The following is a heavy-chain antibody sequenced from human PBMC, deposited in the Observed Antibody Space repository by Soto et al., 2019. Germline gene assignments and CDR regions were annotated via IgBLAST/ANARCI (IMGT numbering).Heavy chain of an antibody. CDR1: GYTFTSYG. CDR2: ISAYNGNT. J-gene: IGHJ3*02. Sequence: ASVKVSCKASGYTFTSYGISWVRQAPGQGLEWMGWISAYNGNTKYAQKLQGRVTMTTDTSTSTAYMELRSLRSDDTAVYYCARVRFLEWLPKGAHDAFDIWGQGTMVTVSS. D-gene: IGHD3-3*01. V-gene: IGHV1-18*04. CDR3: ARVRFLEWLPKGAHDAFDI.